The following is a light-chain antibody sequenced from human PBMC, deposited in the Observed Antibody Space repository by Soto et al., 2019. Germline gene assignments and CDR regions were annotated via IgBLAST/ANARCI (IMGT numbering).Light chain of an antibody. CDR3: QQYDDSIT. Sequence: EIVLTQSPDTLSLSPGESATLSCGTSQSVSSRYLAWYQQKPGQAPRLLIYGASNRATGIPDRFSGSGSGTDFTLTISRLEPEDFAVFYCQQYDDSITFGQGTRLEIE. J-gene: IGKJ5*01. CDR1: QSVSSRY. V-gene: IGKV3-20*01. CDR2: GAS.